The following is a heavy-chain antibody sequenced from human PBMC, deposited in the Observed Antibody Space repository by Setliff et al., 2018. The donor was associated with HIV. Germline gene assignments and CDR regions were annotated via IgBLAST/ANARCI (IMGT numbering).Heavy chain of an antibody. CDR2: INTYNGNT. J-gene: IGHJ6*03. CDR3: ARLSIPAYYYMDV. CDR1: GYTFTTYG. Sequence: ASVKVSCKASGYTFTTYGITWVRQAPGQGLEWMGWINTYNGNTNYAQKFQGRVTMTTVTSTSTAYMELRSLRSDNTAVYYCARLSIPAYYYMDVWGKGTTVTVSS. D-gene: IGHD2-21*01. V-gene: IGHV1-18*01.